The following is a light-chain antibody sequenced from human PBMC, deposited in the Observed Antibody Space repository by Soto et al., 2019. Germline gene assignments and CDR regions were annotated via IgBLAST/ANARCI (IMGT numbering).Light chain of an antibody. V-gene: IGKV3-20*01. Sequence: PGDRGPLSWRASQTMRSSHLAWYQQKPGQAPRLLIYGASTRTFDVPDRFSGSGSGTNFTLTISRLQPEDFAVYYCQHYGTSLTFGGGTKVDIK. CDR1: QTMRSSH. CDR2: GAS. J-gene: IGKJ4*01. CDR3: QHYGTSLT.